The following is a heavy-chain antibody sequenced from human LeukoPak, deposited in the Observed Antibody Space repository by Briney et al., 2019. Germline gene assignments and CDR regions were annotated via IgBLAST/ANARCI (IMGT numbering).Heavy chain of an antibody. CDR3: AYSSGWYFDY. CDR1: GFTFSSYW. CDR2: IKQDGSEK. Sequence: GGSLRLSCVASGFTFSSYWVTWVRQAPGKGLEWVANIKQDGSEKYYVDSVKGRFTISRDNAKNSLFLQMNSLRAEDTAVYYCAYSSGWYFDYWGQGTLVTVSS. D-gene: IGHD6-19*01. V-gene: IGHV3-7*05. J-gene: IGHJ4*02.